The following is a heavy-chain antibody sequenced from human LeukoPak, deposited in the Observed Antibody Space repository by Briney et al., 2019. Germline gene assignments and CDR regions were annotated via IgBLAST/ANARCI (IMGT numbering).Heavy chain of an antibody. CDR1: GYTFTGYY. Sequence: ASVKVSRKASGYTFTGYYMHWVRQAPGQGLEWMGWINPNSGGTNYAQKFQGRVTMTRDTSISTAYMELSRLRSDDTAVYYCARGCAVGATTMGDYWGQGTLVTVSS. D-gene: IGHD1-26*01. CDR2: INPNSGGT. CDR3: ARGCAVGATTMGDY. V-gene: IGHV1-2*02. J-gene: IGHJ4*02.